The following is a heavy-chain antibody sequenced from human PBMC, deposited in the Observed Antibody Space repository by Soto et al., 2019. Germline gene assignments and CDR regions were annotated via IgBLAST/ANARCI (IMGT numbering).Heavy chain of an antibody. J-gene: IGHJ4*02. Sequence: TSETLSLTCAVYGGSLSGYYWSWIRQPPGKGLEWIREINHSGSTIYNPSLKSRVTISVDTPRNQFSLKLSSVTAADTAVYYCARRPLNYDLWSGTAKPFDYWGQGTLVTVSS. CDR1: GGSLSGYY. D-gene: IGHD3-3*01. V-gene: IGHV4-34*01. CDR3: ARRPLNYDLWSGTAKPFDY. CDR2: INHSGST.